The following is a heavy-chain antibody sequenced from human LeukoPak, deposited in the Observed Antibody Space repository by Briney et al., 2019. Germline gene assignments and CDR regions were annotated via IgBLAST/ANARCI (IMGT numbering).Heavy chain of an antibody. CDR3: AKDLMKYTNSAAH. V-gene: IGHV3-30*02. CDR2: IRFDGSNT. J-gene: IGHJ1*01. Sequence: GGSLRLSCAASGFTFSNYGMHWVRQAPGKGLEWVAFIRFDGSNTYYADSVKGRFTISRDNSKNTLYLQMNSLRAEDTAVYYCAKDLMKYTNSAAHWGQGTLVTVSS. D-gene: IGHD6-6*01. CDR1: GFTFSNYG.